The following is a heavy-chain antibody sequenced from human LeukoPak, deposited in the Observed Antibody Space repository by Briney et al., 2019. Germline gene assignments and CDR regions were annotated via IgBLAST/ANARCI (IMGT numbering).Heavy chain of an antibody. D-gene: IGHD5-24*01. Sequence: GGSLRLSCTASGFTFSSYTFNWVRQAPGKGLEWVSSISTSHSYIYYADSLKGRFTISRDNAKNSLYLQMNSLRAEDTAVYYCARVGRPGCPPDGYNCLGEVDYWGRGTLVTVSS. CDR1: GFTFSSYT. CDR2: ISTSHSYI. J-gene: IGHJ4*02. CDR3: ARVGRPGCPPDGYNCLGEVDY. V-gene: IGHV3-21*01.